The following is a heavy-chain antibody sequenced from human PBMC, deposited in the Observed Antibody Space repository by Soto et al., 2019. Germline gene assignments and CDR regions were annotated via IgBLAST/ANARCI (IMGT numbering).Heavy chain of an antibody. Sequence: VQLVESGGGEVQPGRSLRLSCAASGFTYTDFALHWVRQAPGKGLEWVAIKSYDGSDKYYADSVKGRFAISRDNPKNTLYLEMNSLRPEDTAVYFCARRAWDSYYAIDVWGQGTKVTVFS. D-gene: IGHD3-22*01. CDR3: ARRAWDSYYAIDV. V-gene: IGHV3-30*09. J-gene: IGHJ6*02. CDR1: GFTYTDFA. CDR2: KSYDGSDK.